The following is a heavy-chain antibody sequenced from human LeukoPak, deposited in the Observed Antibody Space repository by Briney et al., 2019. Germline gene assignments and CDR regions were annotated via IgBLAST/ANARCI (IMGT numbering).Heavy chain of an antibody. CDR1: XGXXSXYY. CDR3: AGGSTGSAYDY. V-gene: IGHV4-34*01. J-gene: IGHJ4*02. D-gene: IGHD7-27*01. CDR2: ISHXXXT. Sequence: SETLSLTCAIYXGXXSXYYWSXXXXXPGXGLEWIGGISHXXXTXYNPSLESRVTISLDTSKTHSSLRLTSVTAADTAXXYCAGGSTGSAYDYWGQGALVTVSP.